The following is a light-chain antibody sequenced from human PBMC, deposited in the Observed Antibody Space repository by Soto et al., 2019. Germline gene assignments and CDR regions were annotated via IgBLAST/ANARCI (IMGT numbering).Light chain of an antibody. J-gene: IGKJ1*01. CDR3: QQYGSSPRT. CDR2: GTS. Sequence: EIVLTHSPATLSLSPGERSTLSFMTSQSVGNYLAGYQQKHGQAPRLLIYGTSNRATGIPDRFSGSGSGTDFSLPISSMEPGDLAVYYCQQYGSSPRTFGQGTKVDI. V-gene: IGKV3-20*01. CDR1: QSVGNY.